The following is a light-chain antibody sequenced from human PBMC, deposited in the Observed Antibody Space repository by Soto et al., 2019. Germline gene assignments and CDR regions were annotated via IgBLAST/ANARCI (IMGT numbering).Light chain of an antibody. V-gene: IGKV1-5*03. CDR3: QQSNRTPLT. Sequence: IELTRSPSGMSVAVGGRRTITCRASQTISSWLAWYQQKPGKAPKLLIYKASTLKSGVPSRFSGSGSGTEFTLTISSLQSDDFATYYCQQSNRTPLTFGGGTKVDIK. CDR1: QTISSW. J-gene: IGKJ4*01. CDR2: KAS.